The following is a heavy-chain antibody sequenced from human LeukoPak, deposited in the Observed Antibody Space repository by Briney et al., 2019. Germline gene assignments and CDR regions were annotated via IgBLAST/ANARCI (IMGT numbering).Heavy chain of an antibody. CDR3: ARLVVPATILDY. D-gene: IGHD2-2*01. CDR1: GGSISSGGYS. V-gene: IGHV4-30-2*01. CDR2: IYHSGST. Sequence: PSETLSLTCAVSGGSISSGGYSWSWIRQPPGTGLEWIGYIYHSGSTYYNPSLKSRVTISVDRSKNQFSLKLSSVTAADTAVYYCARLVVPATILDYWGQGTLVTVSS. J-gene: IGHJ4*02.